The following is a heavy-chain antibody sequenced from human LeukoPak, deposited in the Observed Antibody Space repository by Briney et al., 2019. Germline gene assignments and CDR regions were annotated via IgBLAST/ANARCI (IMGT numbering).Heavy chain of an antibody. D-gene: IGHD1-26*01. Sequence: GSLRVSSKASGDTFTSYGISWVRQAPGQGVEWMGWISAYIGMTNYAQKLECRVTMTTDTSTSTAYMELRSLRSDDTAVYYCARGVGGIVGAAFAYWG. V-gene: IGHV1-18*01. J-gene: IGHJ4*01. CDR1: GDTFTSYG. CDR2: ISAYIGMT. CDR3: ARGVGGIVGAAFAY.